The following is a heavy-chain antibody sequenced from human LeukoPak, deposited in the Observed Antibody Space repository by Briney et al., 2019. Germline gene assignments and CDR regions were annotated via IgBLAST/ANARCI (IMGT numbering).Heavy chain of an antibody. CDR1: GGTFSSYA. CDR3: AREIYGRFDN. J-gene: IGHJ4*02. Sequence: ASVKVSCKASGGTFSSYAISWVRQAPGQGLEWMGWISAYNGDTNYAQNLQGRVTMTTDTSTSTAYMDLSSLRSDDTAVYYCAREIYGRFDNWGQGTLVTVSS. D-gene: IGHD2-15*01. V-gene: IGHV1-18*01. CDR2: ISAYNGDT.